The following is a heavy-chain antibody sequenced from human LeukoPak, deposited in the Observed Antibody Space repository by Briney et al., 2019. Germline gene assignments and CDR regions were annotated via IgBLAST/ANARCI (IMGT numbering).Heavy chain of an antibody. Sequence: GGSLRLSYAASGFIFSNYGMHWVRQAPGKGLQWVAFIRYDGRNKYYADSVKGRFTISRDNSKNTLYLQMKSLRAEDTAVYYCAGDHYYSHSSGSLSFLKRGDYFDYWGQGTLVTVSS. CDR2: IRYDGRNK. D-gene: IGHD3-22*01. CDR3: AGDHYYSHSSGSLSFLKRGDYFDY. CDR1: GFIFSNYG. J-gene: IGHJ4*02. V-gene: IGHV3-30*02.